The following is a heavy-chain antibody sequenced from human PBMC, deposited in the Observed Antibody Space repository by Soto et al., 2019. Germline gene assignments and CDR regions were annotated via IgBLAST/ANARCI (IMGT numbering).Heavy chain of an antibody. CDR3: ARALGSSWYAPEFVDY. Sequence: QVQLQESGPGLVKPSETLSLTCTVSGGSISSYYWSWIRQPPGKGLEWIGYIYYSGSTNYNPSLKRRVTISVDTSKNPFSLKLSSVTAADTAVYYCARALGSSWYAPEFVDYWGQGTLVTVSS. J-gene: IGHJ4*02. CDR2: IYYSGST. V-gene: IGHV4-59*01. CDR1: GGSISSYY. D-gene: IGHD6-13*01.